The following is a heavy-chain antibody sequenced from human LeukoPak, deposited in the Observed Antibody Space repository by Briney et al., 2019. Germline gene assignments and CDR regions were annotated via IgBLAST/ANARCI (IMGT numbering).Heavy chain of an antibody. CDR2: ISYDGSNK. Sequence: GGSLRLSCAASGFTFSSYGMHWVRQAPGKGLEWVAVISYDGSNKYYADSVKGRFTISRDNSKNTLYLQMNSLRAEDTAVYYCATDRYGDYGSSFDYWGKGTLVTASS. CDR1: GFTFSSYG. CDR3: ATDRYGDYGSSFDY. V-gene: IGHV3-30*03. J-gene: IGHJ4*02. D-gene: IGHD4-17*01.